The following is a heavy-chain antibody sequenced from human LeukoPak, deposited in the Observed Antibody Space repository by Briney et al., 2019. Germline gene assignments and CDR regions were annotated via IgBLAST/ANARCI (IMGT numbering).Heavy chain of an antibody. V-gene: IGHV3-23*01. D-gene: IGHD2-2*02. CDR2: ISDSGESP. J-gene: IGHJ4*02. CDR1: GFTFSNYA. Sequence: GGSLRLSCAASGFTFSNYAMSWVRQAPGKGLEWLSLISDSGESPSDADSGKGRFTISRDKSKSTVYLQMNSLRDEDTAIYYCAKSDCSSASCYTIDYWGQGTLVTVSS. CDR3: AKSDCSSASCYTIDY.